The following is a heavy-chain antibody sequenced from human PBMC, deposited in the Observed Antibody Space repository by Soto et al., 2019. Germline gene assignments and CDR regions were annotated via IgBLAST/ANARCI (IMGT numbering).Heavy chain of an antibody. CDR1: GFTFSSYG. CDR2: ISYDGSNK. CDR3: AKALRIQLWVEIDY. J-gene: IGHJ4*02. V-gene: IGHV3-30*18. D-gene: IGHD5-18*01. Sequence: QVQLVESGGGVVQPGRSLRLSCAASGFTFSSYGMHWVRQAPGKGLEWVAVISYDGSNKYYADSVKGRFTISRDNSKNTLYLQMNSLRAEDTAVYYCAKALRIQLWVEIDYWGQGTLVTVSS.